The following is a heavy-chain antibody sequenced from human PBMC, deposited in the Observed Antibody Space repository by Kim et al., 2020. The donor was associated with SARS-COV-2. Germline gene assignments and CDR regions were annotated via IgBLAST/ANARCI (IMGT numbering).Heavy chain of an antibody. V-gene: IGHV3-9*01. CDR1: GFTFGDYA. D-gene: IGHD1-7*01. J-gene: IGHJ4*02. CDR3: ARITGTTFEEDY. Sequence: GGSLRLSCAASGFTFGDYAMHWVRQAPGKGLEWVSGISWNSGSIGYADSVKGRFTISRDNAKNSLYLQMNSLRAEDTALYYCARITGTTFEEDYWGQGTLVTVSS. CDR2: ISWNSGSI.